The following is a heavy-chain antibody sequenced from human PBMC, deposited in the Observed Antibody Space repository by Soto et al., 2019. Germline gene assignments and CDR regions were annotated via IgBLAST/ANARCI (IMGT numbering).Heavy chain of an antibody. J-gene: IGHJ6*02. CDR1: GYTFTGYY. Sequence: GASVKVSFKASGYTFTGYYMHWVRQAPGQGLEWMGWINPNSGGTNYAQKFQGWVTMTRDTSISTAYMELSRLRSDDTAVYYCARDLSLEGEPDTTVVGDYYGMDVWGQGTTVTVSS. CDR2: INPNSGGT. CDR3: ARDLSLEGEPDTTVVGDYYGMDV. V-gene: IGHV1-2*04. D-gene: IGHD1-1*01.